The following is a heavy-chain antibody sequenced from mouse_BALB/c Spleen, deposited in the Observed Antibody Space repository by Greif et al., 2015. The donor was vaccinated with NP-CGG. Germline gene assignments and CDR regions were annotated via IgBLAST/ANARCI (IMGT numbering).Heavy chain of an antibody. J-gene: IGHJ3*01. Sequence: QVQLQQSGPELVKPGASVKISCKASGYAFSSSWMNWVKQRPGQGLEWIGRIYPGDGDTNYNGKFKGKATLTADKSSSTAYMQLSSLTSVDSAVYFCARGDDGYYRGFAYWGQGTLVTVSA. D-gene: IGHD2-3*01. CDR3: ARGDDGYYRGFAY. V-gene: IGHV1-82*01. CDR2: IYPGDGDT. CDR1: GYAFSSSW.